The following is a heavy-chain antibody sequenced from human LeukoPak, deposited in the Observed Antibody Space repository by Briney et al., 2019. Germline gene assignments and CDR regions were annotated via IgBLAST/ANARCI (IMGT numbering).Heavy chain of an antibody. CDR2: ISPSGNT. CDR3: ARRAYSDLYFDY. Sequence: PSGTLSLTCAVSGYSISSASYWGWIRQPPGKGLEWIGSISPSGNTYYNPSLKSRISISLDTSKNQFSLKLTSMTAADTAFYYCARRAYSDLYFDYWGQGTLVTVSS. D-gene: IGHD4-11*01. J-gene: IGHJ4*02. V-gene: IGHV4-38-2*01. CDR1: GYSISSASY.